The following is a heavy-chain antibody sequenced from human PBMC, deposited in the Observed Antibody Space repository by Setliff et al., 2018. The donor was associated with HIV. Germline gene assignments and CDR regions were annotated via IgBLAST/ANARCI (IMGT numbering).Heavy chain of an antibody. CDR2: IVVGSGNT. J-gene: IGHJ3*02. CDR3: AADPQTGTTSYDAFDI. CDR1: GFTFTNSA. V-gene: IGHV1-58*01. Sequence: ASVKVSCKASGFTFTNSAVQWVRQARGQRLEWIGWIVVGSGNTNYAQKFQERVTITRDRSTSRAYMELSGLRTEETAVYYCAADPQTGTTSYDAFDIWGQGTVVTVSS. D-gene: IGHD1-7*01.